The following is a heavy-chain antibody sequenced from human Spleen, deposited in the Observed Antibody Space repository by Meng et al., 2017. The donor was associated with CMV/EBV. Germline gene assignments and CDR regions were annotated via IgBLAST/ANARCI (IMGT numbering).Heavy chain of an antibody. D-gene: IGHD1-26*01. J-gene: IGHJ4*02. CDR2: IYYSGST. Sequence: GSLRLSCTVSGGSISSSGDYWGWIRQPPGKGLEWIGSIYYSGSTYYNPSLKSRVTISIDTSKNQFSLKLSSVTAADTAVYYCARVGSGSYYMGFFDFWGQGTLVTVSS. V-gene: IGHV4-39*07. CDR3: ARVGSGSYYMGFFDF. CDR1: GGSISSSGDY.